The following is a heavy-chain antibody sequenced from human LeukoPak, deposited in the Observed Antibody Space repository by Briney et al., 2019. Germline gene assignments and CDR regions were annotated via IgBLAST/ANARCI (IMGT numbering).Heavy chain of an antibody. Sequence: SVKVSCKASGYTFTSYGISWVRQAPGQGLEWMGGFVPLFRSTNYAQKFQGRVTITTDESTSTAYMEVSSLRIDDTAVYYCASGSRGRYYFDNWGQGTLVIVSS. J-gene: IGHJ4*01. CDR1: GYTFTSYG. D-gene: IGHD3-16*01. CDR3: ASGSRGRYYFDN. V-gene: IGHV1-69*05. CDR2: FVPLFRST.